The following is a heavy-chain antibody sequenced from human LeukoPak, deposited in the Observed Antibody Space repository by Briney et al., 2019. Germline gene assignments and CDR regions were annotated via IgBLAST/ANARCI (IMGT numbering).Heavy chain of an antibody. Sequence: GGSLRLSCAASGFTLSDYYMSWIRQAPGKGLEWVSYISSSGSTIYYADSVKGRFTISRDNAKNSLYLQMNSLRAEDTAVYYCARPQTRDIAAADYWGQGTLVTVSS. CDR3: ARPQTRDIAAADY. D-gene: IGHD6-13*01. V-gene: IGHV3-11*01. CDR1: GFTLSDYY. J-gene: IGHJ4*02. CDR2: ISSSGSTI.